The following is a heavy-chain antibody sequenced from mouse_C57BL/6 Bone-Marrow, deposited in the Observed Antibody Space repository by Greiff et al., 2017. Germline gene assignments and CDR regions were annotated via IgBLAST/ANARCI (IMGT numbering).Heavy chain of an antibody. J-gene: IGHJ3*01. CDR3: ARRLVAWFAY. D-gene: IGHD1-2*01. Sequence: QQSCKASGYTFTSYWMQWVKQRPGQGLEWIGEIDPSDSYTNYNQKFKGKATLTVDTSSSTAYMQLSSLTSEDSAVYYCARRLVAWFAYWGQGTLVTVSA. V-gene: IGHV1-50*01. CDR1: GYTFTSYW. CDR2: IDPSDSYT.